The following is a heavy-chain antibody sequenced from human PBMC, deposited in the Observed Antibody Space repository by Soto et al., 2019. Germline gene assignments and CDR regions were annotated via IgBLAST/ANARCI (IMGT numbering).Heavy chain of an antibody. CDR3: ARKSYYGSSGYSNGFDP. V-gene: IGHV1-69*12. CDR1: GGTFSSYA. D-gene: IGHD3-22*01. J-gene: IGHJ5*02. CDR2: IIPIFGTA. Sequence: QVQLVQSGAEVKKPGSSVKVSCKASGGTFSSYAISWVRQAPGQGLEWMGGIIPIFGTANYAQKFQGRVTITAXXSXSXXYMELSSLRSDDTAVYYCARKSYYGSSGYSNGFDPWGQGTLVTVSS.